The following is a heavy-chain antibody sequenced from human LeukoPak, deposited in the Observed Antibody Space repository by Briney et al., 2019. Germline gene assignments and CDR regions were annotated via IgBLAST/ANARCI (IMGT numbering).Heavy chain of an antibody. CDR2: IIPILGIA. Sequence: GASVKVSCKASGGTFSSYAIRWVRQAPGQGLEWMGRIIPILGIANYAQKFQGRVTMTEDTSTDTAYMELSSLRSEDTAVYYCATGGRGYSGSNWGQGTLVTVSS. V-gene: IGHV1-69*04. J-gene: IGHJ4*02. CDR3: ATGGRGYSGSN. CDR1: GGTFSSYA. D-gene: IGHD5-12*01.